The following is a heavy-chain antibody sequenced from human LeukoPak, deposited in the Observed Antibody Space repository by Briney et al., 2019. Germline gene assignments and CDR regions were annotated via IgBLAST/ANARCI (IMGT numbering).Heavy chain of an antibody. CDR1: GYTFTGYY. CDR2: INPNFGDT. J-gene: IGHJ3*01. Sequence: ASVKVSCKASGYTFTGYYMHWVRQAPGQGLEWMGWINPNFGDTNYAQKFQGRVTMTRDTSISTAYMELSRLRSDDTAVYYCARVDILTGSDAFDFWGQGTMVTVSS. CDR3: ARVDILTGSDAFDF. V-gene: IGHV1-2*02. D-gene: IGHD3-9*01.